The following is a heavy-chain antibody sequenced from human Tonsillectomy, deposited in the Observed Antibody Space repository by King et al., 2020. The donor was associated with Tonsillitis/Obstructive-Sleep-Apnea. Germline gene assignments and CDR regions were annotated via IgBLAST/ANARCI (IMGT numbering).Heavy chain of an antibody. Sequence: VQLQESGPGLVKPSETLSLTCTVSGGSISSYYWSWIRQPPGKGLEGIGYIYYSGSTNYNPSLKSRVTISVDTSKNQFSLKLSSVTAADTTVYYCARRSRSDGSYTCSYRWYHDALDICGQGTMFSVSS. CDR1: GGSISSYY. CDR3: ARRSRSDGSYTCSYRWYHDALDI. V-gene: IGHV4-59*08. CDR2: IYYSGST. D-gene: IGHD2-15*01. J-gene: IGHJ3*02.